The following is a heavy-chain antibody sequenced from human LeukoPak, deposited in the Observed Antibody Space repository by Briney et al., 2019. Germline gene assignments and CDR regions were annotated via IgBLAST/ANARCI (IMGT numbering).Heavy chain of an antibody. CDR1: GGSISSGSYY. CDR3: ARGSSGFLDY. D-gene: IGHD6-19*01. J-gene: IGHJ4*02. CDR2: IYTSGST. Sequence: SQTLSLTCTVSGGSISSGSYYWSWIRQPAGKGLEWIGRIYTSGSTNYNPSLKSRVTISGDTSKNQFSLKLSSVTAADTAVYYCARGSSGFLDYWGQGTLVTVSS. V-gene: IGHV4-61*02.